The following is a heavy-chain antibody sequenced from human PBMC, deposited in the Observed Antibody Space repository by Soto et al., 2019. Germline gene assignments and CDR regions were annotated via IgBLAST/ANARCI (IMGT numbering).Heavy chain of an antibody. D-gene: IGHD6-25*01. CDR3: ARDVSAGSGGYYLDAFDI. J-gene: IGHJ3*02. CDR2: IKGDGSAK. CDR1: GFAFGSSW. Sequence: EVQLVGSGGGLVQPGGSLRLSCAASGFAFGSSWMIWVRQAPGKGLEWVANIKGDGSAKSYVDSVRGRITVSRDNAENSLFLQMNILRAEDTALYYCARDVSAGSGGYYLDAFDIWGQGTMVTVSS. V-gene: IGHV3-7*05.